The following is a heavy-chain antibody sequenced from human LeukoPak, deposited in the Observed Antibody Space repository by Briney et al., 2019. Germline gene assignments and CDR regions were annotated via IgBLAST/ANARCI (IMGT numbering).Heavy chain of an antibody. J-gene: IGHJ4*02. Sequence: PSETLSLTCTVSGDSISSGTYYWIWIRQPAGKGLEWIGRIYTSGSTNYNPSLKSRVTISVDTSKNQFSLKLSSVTAADTAVYYCARTLSSSRTAFDYWGQGTLVTVSS. V-gene: IGHV4-61*02. D-gene: IGHD6-13*01. CDR1: GDSISSGTYY. CDR2: IYTSGST. CDR3: ARTLSSSRTAFDY.